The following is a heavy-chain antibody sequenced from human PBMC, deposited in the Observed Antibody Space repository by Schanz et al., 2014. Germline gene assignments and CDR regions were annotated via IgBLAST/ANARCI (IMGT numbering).Heavy chain of an antibody. CDR2: INPSGGGT. Sequence: QVQLVQSGAEVKKPGASVKVSCKASGYTFTSDSMHWVRQAPGQGLEWMGIINPSGGGTSYALRFQDRVTVTRDTSRSTVYLELSSLRSDDTAVYYCGRGFSRSYIDFWGQGTLITVSS. D-gene: IGHD6-6*01. CDR1: GYTFTSDS. CDR3: GRGFSRSYIDF. V-gene: IGHV1-46*03. J-gene: IGHJ4*02.